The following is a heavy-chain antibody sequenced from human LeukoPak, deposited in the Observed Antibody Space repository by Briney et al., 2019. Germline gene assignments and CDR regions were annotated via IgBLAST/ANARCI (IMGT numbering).Heavy chain of an antibody. J-gene: IGHJ6*04. V-gene: IGHV5-51*01. Sequence: GESLKISCKGSGYSFTSYWIGWVRQMPGKGLEWMGIIYPGDSDTRYSPSFQGQVTISADKSISTAYLQWSSLKASDTAMYYCARNAYSSGWYGPRYYYYYGMDVWGKGTTVTVSS. CDR2: IYPGDSDT. D-gene: IGHD6-19*01. CDR1: GYSFTSYW. CDR3: ARNAYSSGWYGPRYYYYYGMDV.